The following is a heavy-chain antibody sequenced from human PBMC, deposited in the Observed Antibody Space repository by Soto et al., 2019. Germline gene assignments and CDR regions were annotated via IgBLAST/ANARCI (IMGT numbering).Heavy chain of an antibody. CDR3: ARIPSGSSGCWFDP. Sequence: QVTLKESGPVLVKPTETLTLTCTVSGFSLSNARMGVSWIRQPPGKALEWLAHIFSNDEKSYSTSLKSRLTIXKXTXXSQVVLTMTTMDPVDTATYYCARIPSGSSGCWFDPWGQGTLVTVSS. J-gene: IGHJ5*02. D-gene: IGHD6-19*01. CDR1: GFSLSNARMG. CDR2: IFSNDEK. V-gene: IGHV2-26*01.